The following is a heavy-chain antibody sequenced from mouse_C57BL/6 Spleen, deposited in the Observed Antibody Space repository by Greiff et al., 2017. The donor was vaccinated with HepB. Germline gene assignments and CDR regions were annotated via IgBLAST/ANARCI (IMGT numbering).Heavy chain of an antibody. CDR2: IYPGDGDT. J-gene: IGHJ1*03. CDR1: GYAFSSSW. V-gene: IGHV1-82*01. D-gene: IGHD2-3*01. CDR3: ARQGLLRYFDV. Sequence: VQLQQSGPELVKPGASVKISCKASGYAFSSSWMNWVKQRPGKGLEWIGRIYPGDGDTNYNGKFKGKATLTADKSSSTAYMQLSSLTSEDSAVYFCARQGLLRYFDVWGTGTTVTVSS.